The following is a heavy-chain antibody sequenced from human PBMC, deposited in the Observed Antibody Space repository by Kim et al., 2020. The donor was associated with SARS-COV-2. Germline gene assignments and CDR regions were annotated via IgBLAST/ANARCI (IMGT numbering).Heavy chain of an antibody. V-gene: IGHV3-30*07. J-gene: IGHJ3*02. CDR3: ARGSCSSTSCHAPANI. Sequence: SVKGRFTISRDNSKNTLYLQMNSLRAEDTAVYYCARGSCSSTSCHAPANIWGQGTMVTVSS. D-gene: IGHD2-2*01.